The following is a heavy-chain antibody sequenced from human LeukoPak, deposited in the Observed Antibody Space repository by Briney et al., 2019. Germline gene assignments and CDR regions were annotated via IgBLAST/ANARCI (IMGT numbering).Heavy chain of an antibody. J-gene: IGHJ4*02. V-gene: IGHV4-39*01. Sequence: SETLSLTCSVSGGSISDSGYYWAWIRQPAGKGLEWIGSIYYTGSTHYNSSLKSRVTMSVDTSKNQFSLKLSSVTAADTAVYYCASPLGGFDNWGQGTLVTVSS. CDR2: IYYTGST. D-gene: IGHD3-16*01. CDR3: ASPLGGFDN. CDR1: GGSISDSGYY.